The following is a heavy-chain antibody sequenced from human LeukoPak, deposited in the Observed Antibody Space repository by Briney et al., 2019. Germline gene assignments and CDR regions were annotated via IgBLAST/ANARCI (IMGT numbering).Heavy chain of an antibody. J-gene: IGHJ3*02. D-gene: IGHD3-22*01. V-gene: IGHV3-9*01. Sequence: GGSLRLSCAASGVTFDDYAMHWVRQAPGKGLEWVSGISWNSGSIGYADSVKGRFTISRDNAKNSLYLQMNSLRAEDTALYYCAKDSNYYDSSGYTPGAFDIWGQGTMVTVSS. CDR3: AKDSNYYDSSGYTPGAFDI. CDR1: GVTFDDYA. CDR2: ISWNSGSI.